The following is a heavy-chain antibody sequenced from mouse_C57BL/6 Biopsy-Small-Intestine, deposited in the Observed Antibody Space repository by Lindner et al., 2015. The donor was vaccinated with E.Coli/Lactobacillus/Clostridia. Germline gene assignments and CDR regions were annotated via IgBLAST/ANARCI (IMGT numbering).Heavy chain of an antibody. CDR3: ARSHYDYFDY. Sequence: VQLQESGAELVRPGTSVKMPCKASGYTFTNYWIGWAKQRPGHGLEWIGDIYPGGGYTNYNEKFKGKATLTADKSSSTAYMQFSSLTSEDSAIYYCARSHYDYFDYWGQGTTLTVSS. J-gene: IGHJ2*01. V-gene: IGHV1-63*01. CDR1: GYTFTNYW. CDR2: IYPGGGYT. D-gene: IGHD2-4*01.